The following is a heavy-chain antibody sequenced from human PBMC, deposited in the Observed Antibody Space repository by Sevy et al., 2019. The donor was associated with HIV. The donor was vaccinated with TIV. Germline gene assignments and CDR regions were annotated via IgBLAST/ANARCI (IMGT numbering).Heavy chain of an antibody. J-gene: IGHJ4*02. CDR2: ISSSSSYI. CDR1: AFTFSSYS. Sequence: GGSLRLSCAASAFTFSSYSMNWVRQAPGKGLEWVSSISSSSSYIYYADSVKGRFTISRDNAKNSLYLQMNSLRAEDTAVYYCARDPNGSGSYYARDDYWGQGTLVTVSS. V-gene: IGHV3-21*01. CDR3: ARDPNGSGSYYARDDY. D-gene: IGHD3-10*01.